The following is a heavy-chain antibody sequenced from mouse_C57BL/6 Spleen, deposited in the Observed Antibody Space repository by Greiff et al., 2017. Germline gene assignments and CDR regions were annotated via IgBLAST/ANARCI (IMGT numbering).Heavy chain of an antibody. CDR2: ISSGSSTI. V-gene: IGHV5-17*01. CDR3: AGDGSRNWFAD. D-gene: IGHD1-1*01. Sequence: EVQLVESGGGLVKPGGSLKLSCAASGFTFSDYGMHWVRQAPEKGLEWVAYISSGSSTIYYADTVKGRLTISRDNAKNTLFLQMTSLRSEATALYYSAGDGSRNWFADWGQGTLVTVSA. J-gene: IGHJ3*01. CDR1: GFTFSDYG.